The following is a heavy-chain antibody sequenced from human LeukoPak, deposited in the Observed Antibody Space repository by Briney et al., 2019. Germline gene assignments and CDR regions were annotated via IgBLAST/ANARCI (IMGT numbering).Heavy chain of an antibody. V-gene: IGHV3-21*01. CDR1: GFTFDDYG. Sequence: GGSLRLSSAASGFTFDDYGMAWVRQAPGKGLEWVSSISVSGTYIYYSDSVKGRFTISRDNAKNTLYLQMNSLRAEDTAVYYCARGADSGYSSDNWGQGTLVTVSS. CDR3: ARGADSGYSSDN. CDR2: ISVSGTYI. D-gene: IGHD3-9*01. J-gene: IGHJ4*02.